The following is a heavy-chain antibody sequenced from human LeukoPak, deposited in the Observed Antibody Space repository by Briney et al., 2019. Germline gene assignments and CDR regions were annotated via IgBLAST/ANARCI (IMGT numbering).Heavy chain of an antibody. J-gene: IGHJ4*02. Sequence: GGSLRLSCPGTGLIFGSFALGGVRQGPARGRDGVSSIRGNGETFYADSVKGRFTLSSDSSRNTVYFQLNNLRVEDTAIYYCAEASWVSSTDAVRWGQGTLVTVSS. CDR1: GLIFGSFA. D-gene: IGHD3-16*01. CDR3: AEASWVSSTDAVR. V-gene: IGHV3-23*01. CDR2: IRGNGET.